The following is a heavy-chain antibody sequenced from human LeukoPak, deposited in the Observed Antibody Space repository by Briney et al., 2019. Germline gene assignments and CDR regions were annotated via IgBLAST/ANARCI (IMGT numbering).Heavy chain of an antibody. J-gene: IGHJ3*01. CDR3: GMSGDRVPLQDDVFDV. V-gene: IGHV5-51*01. CDR1: GYSFTSYC. CDR2: IYPCVAGP. D-gene: IGHD1-26*01. Sequence: GESLKISCKVSGYSFTSYCIGWVRQMPGKGLEWMGIIYPCVAGPTYSPSFQGQGTISVDKSLNTAYLQWSSLQASDTAMYYCGMSGDRVPLQDDVFDVWGQGTMVTVST.